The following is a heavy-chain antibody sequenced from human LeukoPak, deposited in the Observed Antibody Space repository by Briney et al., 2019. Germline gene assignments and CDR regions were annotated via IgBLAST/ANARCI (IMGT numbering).Heavy chain of an antibody. CDR1: GFTFIDYD. CDR3: ARGGIQVSGIDEFDY. CDR2: IGIRGDT. V-gene: IGHV3-13*01. Sequence: GGSLRLSCAASGFTFIDYDMHWVRQVIGKGLEWVSAIGIRGDTHYSGSVKGRFTISRENAESSSYLQMNSLRAEDTAVYYCARGGIQVSGIDEFDYWGQGTLVTVS. J-gene: IGHJ4*02. D-gene: IGHD6-19*01.